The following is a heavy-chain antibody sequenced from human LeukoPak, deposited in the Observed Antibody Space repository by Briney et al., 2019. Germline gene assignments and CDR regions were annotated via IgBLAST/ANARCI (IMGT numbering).Heavy chain of an antibody. CDR3: AKSMFVYGDYVPDY. CDR1: KFTFSTYA. J-gene: IGHJ4*02. Sequence: GVSLRLSCAASKFTFSTYAMSWVRQAPGNGLEWVSLISASAGSTYYADSVKGRFTISRDNSKNTLYLQMNSLRVEDTAVYYCAKSMFVYGDYVPDYWGQGTLVTVSS. CDR2: ISASAGST. V-gene: IGHV3-23*01. D-gene: IGHD4-17*01.